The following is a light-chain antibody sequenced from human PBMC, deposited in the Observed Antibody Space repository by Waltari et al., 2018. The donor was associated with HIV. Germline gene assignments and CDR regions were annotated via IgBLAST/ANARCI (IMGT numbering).Light chain of an antibody. J-gene: IGKJ5*01. Sequence: DIQMTQSPSSLSASVGATVTITCRARKSIDNYLNWYQQKPGKAPRLLIFGATRLKSGVPSRVRGSGSVSDFTLTVISLKPEDFATYYCQQTVRSPQTFDQGTRLDIK. CDR3: QQTVRSPQT. V-gene: IGKV1-39*01. CDR2: GAT. CDR1: KSIDNY.